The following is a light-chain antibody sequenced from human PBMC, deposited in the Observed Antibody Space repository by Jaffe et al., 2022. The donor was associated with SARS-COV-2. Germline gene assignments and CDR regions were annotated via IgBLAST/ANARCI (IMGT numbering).Light chain of an antibody. CDR3: QQSYNTPYI. CDR1: QSVSVY. CDR2: AAS. V-gene: IGKV1-39*01. J-gene: IGKJ2*01. Sequence: DIQMTQSPSSLSASVGDRVTISCRASQSVSVYLNWYQQKPGKAPKLLIYAASTLQSEVPSRFSGSGSGTDFTLTIRSLQPEDFATYYCQQSYNTPYIFGQGTKLEIK.